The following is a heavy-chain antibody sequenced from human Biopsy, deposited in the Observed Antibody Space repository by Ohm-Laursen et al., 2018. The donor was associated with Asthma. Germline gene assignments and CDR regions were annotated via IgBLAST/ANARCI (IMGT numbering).Heavy chain of an antibody. CDR3: ASYEVVTAILPMDV. D-gene: IGHD2-21*02. Sequence: SLRLSCSASGFTFRSYGMHWVRQAPGKGLVWVAFLSYDGSNKYYGDSVKGRFTISRDNSKNTLYLQMDSLRAEDTAVYYCASYEVVTAILPMDVWGQGTTVTVSS. V-gene: IGHV3-30*03. J-gene: IGHJ6*02. CDR1: GFTFRSYG. CDR2: LSYDGSNK.